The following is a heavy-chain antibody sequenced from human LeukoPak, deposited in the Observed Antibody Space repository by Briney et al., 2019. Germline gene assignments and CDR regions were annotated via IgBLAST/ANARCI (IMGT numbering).Heavy chain of an antibody. D-gene: IGHD3-22*01. J-gene: IGHJ4*02. Sequence: PSETLSLTCSVSGDSMSSYYWSWIRQPPGKGLEWIGDIYHSGNTQHNPSLESRVTISGDTSKNQFSLNLSSVTAADTAVYYCARVNYYDSFFDSWGQGTLVTVSS. V-gene: IGHV4-59*01. CDR2: IYHSGNT. CDR1: GDSMSSYY. CDR3: ARVNYYDSFFDS.